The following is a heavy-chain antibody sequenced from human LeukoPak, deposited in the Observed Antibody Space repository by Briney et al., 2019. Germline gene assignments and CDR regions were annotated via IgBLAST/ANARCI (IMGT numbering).Heavy chain of an antibody. Sequence: GGSLRLSCAASGFTFSSYAMSWVRQAPGKGLEWVSTFSGSGGSTHYAGSVKGRFTISRDNAKNSLYLQMNSLRAEDTAVYYCARRAGAYSHPYDYWGQGTLVTVSS. D-gene: IGHD4/OR15-4a*01. CDR2: FSGSGGST. V-gene: IGHV3-23*01. CDR1: GFTFSSYA. J-gene: IGHJ4*02. CDR3: ARRAGAYSHPYDY.